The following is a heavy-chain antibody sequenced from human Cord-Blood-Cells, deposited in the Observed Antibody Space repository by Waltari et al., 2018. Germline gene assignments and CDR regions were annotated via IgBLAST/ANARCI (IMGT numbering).Heavy chain of an antibody. D-gene: IGHD4-4*01. CDR1: GGTFRSYS. CDR3: ARDRSTVTTWYFDL. V-gene: IGHV1-69*01. J-gene: IGHJ2*01. CDR2: IIPIFGTA. Sequence: QVQLVQSGAEVKKPGSSVKVSCKASGGTFRSYSISWVRKAPGQGLEWMGGIIPIFGTANYAQKFQGRVTITADESTSTAYMELSSLRSEDTAVYYCARDRSTVTTWYFDLWGRGTLVTVSS.